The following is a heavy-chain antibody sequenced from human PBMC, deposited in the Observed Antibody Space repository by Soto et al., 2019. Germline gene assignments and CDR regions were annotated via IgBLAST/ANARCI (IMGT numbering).Heavy chain of an antibody. CDR2: ISGSGGST. CDR3: AKPFTGGPSPVDY. J-gene: IGHJ4*02. Sequence: EVQLLESGGGLVQPGGSLRLSCAASGFTFRNYVMSWVRQAPGKGLEWVSAISGSGGSTYYADSVKGRFTISRDNSKNALYLQINSLTAEDTAVYYCAKPFTGGPSPVDYWGQGTLVTVSS. CDR1: GFTFRNYV. D-gene: IGHD1-26*01. V-gene: IGHV3-23*01.